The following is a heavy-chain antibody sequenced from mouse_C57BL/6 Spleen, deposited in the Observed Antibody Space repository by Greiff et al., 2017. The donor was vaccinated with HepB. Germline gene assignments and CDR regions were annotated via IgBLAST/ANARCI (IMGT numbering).Heavy chain of an antibody. CDR2: IHPNSGST. V-gene: IGHV1-64*01. D-gene: IGHD1-1*01. CDR1: GYTFTSYW. Sequence: QVQLQQPGAELVKPGASVKLSCKASGYTFTSYWMHWVKQRPGQGLEWIGMIHPNSGSTNYNEKFKSKATLTVDKSSSTAYMQLSSLTSEDSAVYYCASQVFLRYPDYWGQGTTLTVSS. CDR3: ASQVFLRYPDY. J-gene: IGHJ2*01.